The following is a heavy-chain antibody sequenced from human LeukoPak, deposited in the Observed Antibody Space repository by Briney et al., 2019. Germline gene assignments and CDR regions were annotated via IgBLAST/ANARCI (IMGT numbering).Heavy chain of an antibody. CDR3: AKDRNSCPTNFDS. Sequence: GGSLRLSCAASGFTFSTYAVNWVRQAPGKGLEWVSAISSSGGTTYYAGSVKGRFSISRDNSKNMLYLQMNSLRVEDTAVYYCAKDRNSCPTNFDSWGQGTPVTVSA. V-gene: IGHV3-23*01. CDR2: ISSSGGTT. D-gene: IGHD2/OR15-2a*01. J-gene: IGHJ4*02. CDR1: GFTFSTYA.